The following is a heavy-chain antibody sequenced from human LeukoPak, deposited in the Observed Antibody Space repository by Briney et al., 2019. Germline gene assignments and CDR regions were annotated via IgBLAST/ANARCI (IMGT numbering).Heavy chain of an antibody. V-gene: IGHV3-30*04. D-gene: IGHD6-13*01. J-gene: IGHJ4*02. CDR2: ISYDGSNK. Sequence: GGSLRLSCAASGFTFSSYAMHWVRQAPGKGLEWVAVISYDGSNKYYADSVKGRFTISRDNSKNTLYLQMNSLRAENTAVYYCARVSSSWSTYDYWGQGTLVTVSS. CDR1: GFTFSSYA. CDR3: ARVSSSWSTYDY.